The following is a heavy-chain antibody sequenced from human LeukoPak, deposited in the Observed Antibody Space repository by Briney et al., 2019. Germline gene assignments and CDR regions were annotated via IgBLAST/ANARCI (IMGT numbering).Heavy chain of an antibody. CDR2: IIPIFGTA. D-gene: IGHD3-3*01. CDR1: GGTFSSYA. CDR3: ARGSHYDFWSGYEGEDNWFDP. V-gene: IGHV1-69*05. Sequence: SVKVSCKASGGTFSSYAISWVRQAPGQGLEWMGGIIPIFGTANYAQKFQGRVTVTTDESTSTAYMELSSLRSEDTAVYYCARGSHYDFWSGYEGEDNWFDPWGQGTLVTVSS. J-gene: IGHJ5*02.